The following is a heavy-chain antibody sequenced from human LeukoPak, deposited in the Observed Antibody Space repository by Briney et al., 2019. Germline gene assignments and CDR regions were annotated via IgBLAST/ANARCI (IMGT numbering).Heavy chain of an antibody. CDR1: GFTFSSYA. Sequence: TGGSLRLSCAASGFTFSSYAMSWVRQAPGKGLEWVSAISGSGGSTYYADSVKGRFTISRDNSKNTLYLQMNSLRAEDTAVYYCAKAAIRIVGASRLDYWGQGTLVTVSS. V-gene: IGHV3-23*01. CDR3: AKAAIRIVGASRLDY. D-gene: IGHD1-26*01. CDR2: ISGSGGST. J-gene: IGHJ4*02.